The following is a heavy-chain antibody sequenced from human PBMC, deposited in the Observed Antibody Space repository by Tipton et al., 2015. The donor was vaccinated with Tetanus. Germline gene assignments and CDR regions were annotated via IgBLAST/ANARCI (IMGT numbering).Heavy chain of an antibody. CDR3: AKAKTWINLWFGDH. CDR1: GFTFSSYP. CDR2: IAGSVGST. V-gene: IGHV3-23*01. D-gene: IGHD3-10*01. J-gene: IGHJ4*02. Sequence: SLRLSCVASGFTFSSYPMAWVRQAPGKGLEWVSGIAGSVGSTYCKDSVRGRFTVSRDNSKNTLYLEMNSLRVEDTAVYYCAKAKTWINLWFGDHWGQGVLVIVSP.